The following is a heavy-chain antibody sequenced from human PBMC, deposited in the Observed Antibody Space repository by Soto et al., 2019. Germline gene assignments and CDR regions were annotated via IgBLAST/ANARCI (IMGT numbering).Heavy chain of an antibody. Sequence: SETLSLTCTVSGGSISSSSYYWGWIRQPPGKGLEWIGSIYYSGRTYYNPSLKSRVTISVDTSKNLFSLKLSSVTAADTAVDYCARSAGSSSWYYFDYWGQGTLVTVSS. CDR2: IYYSGRT. CDR1: GGSISSSSYY. V-gene: IGHV4-39*01. CDR3: ARSAGSSSWYYFDY. J-gene: IGHJ4*02. D-gene: IGHD6-13*01.